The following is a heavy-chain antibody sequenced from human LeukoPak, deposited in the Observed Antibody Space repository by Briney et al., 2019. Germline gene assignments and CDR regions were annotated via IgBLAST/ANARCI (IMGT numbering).Heavy chain of an antibody. CDR1: GGSISTNY. CDR2: IYTSGST. J-gene: IGHJ2*01. CDR3: ARTIYQWPSLFDL. V-gene: IGHV4-4*07. Sequence: SETLSLTCTVSGGSISTNYLSWIRQPAGKGLEWIGRIYTSGSTNYNPSPKSRVTMSVDTSKNHFSLKLSSVTAADTAVYYCARTIYQWPSLFDLWGRGTLVTVSS. D-gene: IGHD6-19*01.